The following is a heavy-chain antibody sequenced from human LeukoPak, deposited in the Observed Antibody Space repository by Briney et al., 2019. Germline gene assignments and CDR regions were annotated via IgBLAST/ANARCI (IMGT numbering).Heavy chain of an antibody. CDR2: IDYSGRT. D-gene: IGHD1-1*01. CDR1: GGSISRSSYY. J-gene: IGHJ6*02. Sequence: SETLSLTRTVSGGSISRSSYYWGWIRQPPGEGPEWIGSIDYSGRTHYNPSLKSRVSISVDTSKNQFSLKLSSVTAADTAVYYCARKKTGATNGLDVWGQGTTVTVSS. CDR3: ARKKTGATNGLDV. V-gene: IGHV4-39*01.